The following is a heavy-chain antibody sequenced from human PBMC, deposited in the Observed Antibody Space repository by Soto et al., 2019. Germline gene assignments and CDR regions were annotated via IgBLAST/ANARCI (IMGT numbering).Heavy chain of an antibody. J-gene: IGHJ4*02. CDR2: IKQDGSEK. V-gene: IGHV3-7*03. CDR1: GFTFSSYY. Sequence: EVQLVESGGGLVQPGGSLRLSCVASGFTFSSYYMMWARQVPERGLEWLAKIKQDGSEKSYVDSVRGRFTISRDNAKESVYLQMDSLRADDTAVYFCGRLARGAAGGTFWGQGTLVTVSS. D-gene: IGHD6-13*01. CDR3: GRLARGAAGGTF.